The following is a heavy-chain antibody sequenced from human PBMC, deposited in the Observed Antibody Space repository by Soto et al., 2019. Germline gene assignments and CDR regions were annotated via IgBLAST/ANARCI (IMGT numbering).Heavy chain of an antibody. V-gene: IGHV3-30*18. D-gene: IGHD6-6*01. CDR3: AKGGWYTSSSRSDC. CDR2: MSYDGRNQ. J-gene: IGHJ4*02. CDR1: GFTLSGVD. Sequence: QVQLVESGGGGVQPGTSLRLSCSASGFTLSGVDMHWVRQAPGKGLEWVAVMSYDGRNQYYADSVKGRFTVSRDSSKSTLYLQMNSRRTEDAAVYYCAKGGWYTSSSRSDCWGQGTMVTVYS.